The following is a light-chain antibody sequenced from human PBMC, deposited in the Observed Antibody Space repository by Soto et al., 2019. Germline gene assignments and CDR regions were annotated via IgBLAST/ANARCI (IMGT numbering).Light chain of an antibody. Sequence: EIVLTQSPVTLTLSPGERGTLSCRASQSVGTSLAWYQQKPGQAPRLLIYGASNRATGIPDRFSGSGSGTDFTLTISKLEPEDFAVYHYQQYGGLPRTLGQGTEVELK. CDR1: QSVGTS. J-gene: IGKJ1*01. CDR2: GAS. CDR3: QQYGGLPRT. V-gene: IGKV3-20*01.